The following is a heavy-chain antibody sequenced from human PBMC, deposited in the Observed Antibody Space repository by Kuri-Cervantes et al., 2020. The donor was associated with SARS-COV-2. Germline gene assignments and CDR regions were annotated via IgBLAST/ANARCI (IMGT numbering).Heavy chain of an antibody. CDR2: ISSSSSYI. V-gene: IGHV3-21*01. J-gene: IGHJ6*02. Sequence: LTCAASGFTFSSYSMNWVRQAPGKGLEWVSSISSSSSYIYYADSVKGRFTISRDNSKNTQYLQMNSLRAEDTAVYYCARVEVAGMSYGMDVWGQGTTVTVSS. CDR1: GFTFSSYS. D-gene: IGHD6-19*01. CDR3: ARVEVAGMSYGMDV.